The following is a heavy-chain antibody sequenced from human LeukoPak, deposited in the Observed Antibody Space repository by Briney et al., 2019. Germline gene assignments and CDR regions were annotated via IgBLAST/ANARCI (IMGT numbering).Heavy chain of an antibody. J-gene: IGHJ4*02. CDR1: GGSISRGGYY. D-gene: IGHD3-3*01. V-gene: IGHV4-31*03. CDR3: ATSDCWGVYYFALDY. CDR2: IYYSGCT. Sequence: SETLSLTCTVSGGSISRGGYYWSWIRQHPGKGLEWTGYIYYSGCTYYNPSLKSRVTISVDTSKNQFSLKLRPVAAADRAVLLRATSDCWGVYYFALDYWGQGTLVTVSS.